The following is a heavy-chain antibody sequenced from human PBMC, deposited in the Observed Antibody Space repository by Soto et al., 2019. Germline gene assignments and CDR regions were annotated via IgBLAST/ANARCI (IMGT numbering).Heavy chain of an antibody. CDR2: FNPNSGDT. J-gene: IGHJ4*02. CDR1: GYTFTTYS. V-gene: IGHV1-2*02. Sequence: SVKVSCRSSGYTFTTYSMHLVRQAPGQGLEWVGWFNPNSGDTIYAQKFQGRVTLTRDTSIGTDYMALYSLTSDDTAVYYCAREASAVISLDYWGQGTLVTVSS. CDR3: AREASAVISLDY. D-gene: IGHD6-19*01.